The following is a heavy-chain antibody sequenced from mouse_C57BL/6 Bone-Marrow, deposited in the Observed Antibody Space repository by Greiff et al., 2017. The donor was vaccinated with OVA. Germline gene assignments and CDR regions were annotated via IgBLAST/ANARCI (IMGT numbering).Heavy chain of an antibody. CDR3: AQVSHDYGSSYGYFDV. Sequence: VQLQQPGAELVKPGASVKMSCKASGYTFTSYWITWVKQRPGQGLEWIGDIYPGSGSTNYNEKFKSKATLTVDTSSSTAYMQLSSLTSEDSAVYYCAQVSHDYGSSYGYFDVWGTGTTVTVSS. CDR1: GYTFTSYW. J-gene: IGHJ1*03. D-gene: IGHD1-1*01. V-gene: IGHV1-55*01. CDR2: IYPGSGST.